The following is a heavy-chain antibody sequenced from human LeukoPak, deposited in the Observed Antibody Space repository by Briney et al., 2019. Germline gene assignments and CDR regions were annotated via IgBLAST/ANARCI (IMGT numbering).Heavy chain of an antibody. J-gene: IGHJ4*02. Sequence: PSETLSLTCTVSGGSISSGGYYWSWIRQHPGKGLEWIGYIYYSGSTYYNPSLKSRVTISVDTSKNQFSLKLSSVTAADTAVYYCAREDPSQAAPFDYWGQGTLVTVSS. V-gene: IGHV4-31*03. CDR2: IYYSGST. CDR1: GGSISSGGYY. CDR3: AREDPSQAAPFDY.